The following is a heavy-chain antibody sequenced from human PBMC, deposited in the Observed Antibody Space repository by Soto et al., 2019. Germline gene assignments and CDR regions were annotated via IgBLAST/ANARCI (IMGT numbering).Heavy chain of an antibody. V-gene: IGHV1-18*04. CDR1: GYTFTSYG. J-gene: IGHJ5*02. CDR2: ISAYNGNT. D-gene: IGHD2-2*02. CDR3: ARVGPTYCSSTSCYTRRPDWFDP. Sequence: ASVKVSCKASGYTFTSYGISWVRQAPGQGLEWMGWISAYNGNTNYAQKLQGRVTMTTDTSTSTAYMELRSLRSDDTAAYYCARVGPTYCSSTSCYTRRPDWFDPWGQGTLVTVSS.